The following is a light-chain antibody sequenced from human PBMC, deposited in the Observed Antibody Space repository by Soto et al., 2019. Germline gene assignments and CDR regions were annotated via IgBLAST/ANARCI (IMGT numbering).Light chain of an antibody. CDR3: QQYNTYYPWA. V-gene: IGKV1-39*01. CDR1: QSIRKY. J-gene: IGKJ1*01. CDR2: AAS. Sequence: DIQMTQSPSSLSASFGDRVIITCRASQSIRKYLNWYQHKPGKVPTLLIYAASSLQSGVPSRFSGSGSGTDFTLTISSLQPDDFATYYCQQYNTYYPWACGQGTK.